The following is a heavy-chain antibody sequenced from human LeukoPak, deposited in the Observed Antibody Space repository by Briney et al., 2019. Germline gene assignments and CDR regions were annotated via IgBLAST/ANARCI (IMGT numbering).Heavy chain of an antibody. V-gene: IGHV3-23*01. CDR1: GFAFSSYT. J-gene: IGHJ4*02. CDR3: AKKTSYCGGDCYPYYFDH. Sequence: PGGSLRLSCAASGFAFSSYTMGWVCQAPGKGLEWVSAITGSGGSTYYADSVKGRFTISRDSSKNTLYLQMNSLRAEDTAVYYCAKKTSYCGGDCYPYYFDHWGQGTLVTVSS. CDR2: ITGSGGST. D-gene: IGHD2-21*02.